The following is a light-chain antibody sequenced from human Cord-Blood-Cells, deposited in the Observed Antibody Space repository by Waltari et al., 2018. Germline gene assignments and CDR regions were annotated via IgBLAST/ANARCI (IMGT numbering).Light chain of an antibody. Sequence: QSVLTQPPSVSEAPRQRVTISCSGSSSTIGTNAVTWYQQLPGKAPKLLIYYDDLLPSGVSDRFSGSKSGTSASLAISGLQSEDEADYYCAAWDDSLNGYVFGTGTKVTVL. CDR2: YDD. J-gene: IGLJ1*01. CDR1: SSTIGTNA. CDR3: AAWDDSLNGYV. V-gene: IGLV1-36*01.